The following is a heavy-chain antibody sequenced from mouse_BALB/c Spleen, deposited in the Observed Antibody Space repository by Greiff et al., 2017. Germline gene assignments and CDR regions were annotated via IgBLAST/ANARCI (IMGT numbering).Heavy chain of an antibody. J-gene: IGHJ1*01. V-gene: IGHV3-6*02. CDR3: ARTLPYYRYGYFDV. Sequence: EVKLQESGPGLVKPSQSLSLTCSVTGYSITSGYYWNWIRQFPGNKLEWMGYISYDGSNNYNPSLKNRISITRDTSKNQFFLKLNSVTTEDTATYYCARTLPYYRYGYFDVWGAGTTVTVSS. D-gene: IGHD2-12*01. CDR1: GYSITSGYY. CDR2: ISYDGSN.